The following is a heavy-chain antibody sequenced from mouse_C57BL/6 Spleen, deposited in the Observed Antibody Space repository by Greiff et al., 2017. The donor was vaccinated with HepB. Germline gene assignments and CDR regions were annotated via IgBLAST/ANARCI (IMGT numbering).Heavy chain of an antibody. J-gene: IGHJ2*01. Sequence: QVQLQQSGPELVKPGASVKISCKASGYAFSSSWMNWVKQRPGKGLEWIGRIYPGDGDTNYNGKFKGKATLTADKSSSTAYMQLSSLTSEDSAVYFCARNYYGGGDYWGQGTTLTVSS. CDR3: ARNYYGGGDY. CDR2: IYPGDGDT. D-gene: IGHD1-2*01. CDR1: GYAFSSSW. V-gene: IGHV1-82*01.